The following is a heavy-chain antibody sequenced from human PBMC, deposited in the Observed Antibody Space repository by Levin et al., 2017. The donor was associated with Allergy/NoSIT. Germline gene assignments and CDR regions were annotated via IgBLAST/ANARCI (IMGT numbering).Heavy chain of an antibody. CDR3: ARGARRGRGYYYGSGSYNWGLDY. J-gene: IGHJ4*02. V-gene: IGHV4-34*01. Sequence: SQTLSLTCAVYGGSFSGYYWSWIRQPPGKGLEWIGEINHSGSTNYNPSLQSRVTISVDTSKNQFSLKLSSVTAADTAVYYCARGARRGRGYYYGSGSYNWGLDYWGQGTLVTVSA. CDR2: INHSGST. CDR1: GGSFSGYY. D-gene: IGHD3-10*01.